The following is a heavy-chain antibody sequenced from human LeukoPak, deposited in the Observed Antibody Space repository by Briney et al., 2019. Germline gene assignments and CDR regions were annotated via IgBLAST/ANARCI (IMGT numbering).Heavy chain of an antibody. V-gene: IGHV1-18*01. CDR1: GGTFSSYV. J-gene: IGHJ4*02. CDR3: ARDRVGAHPFDY. Sequence: ASVKVSCKASGGTFSSYVISWVRQAPGQGLEWMGWISAYNGNTNYAQKLQGRVTMTTDTSTSTAYMELRSLRSDDTAVYYCARDRVGAHPFDYWGQGTLVTVSS. CDR2: ISAYNGNT. D-gene: IGHD1-26*01.